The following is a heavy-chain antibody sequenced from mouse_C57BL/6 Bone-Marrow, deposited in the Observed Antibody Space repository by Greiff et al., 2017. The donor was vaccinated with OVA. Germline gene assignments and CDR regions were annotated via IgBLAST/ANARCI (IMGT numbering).Heavy chain of an antibody. CDR3: ARDYYGSRVAY. D-gene: IGHD1-1*01. CDR1: GYTFTDYY. CDR2: INPNNGGT. Sequence: EVNLVESGPELVKPGASVKISCKASGYTFTDYYMNWVKQSHGKSLEWIGDINPNNGGTSYNQKFKGKATLTVDKSSSTAYMELRSLTSEDSAVYYCARDYYGSRVAYWGQGTLVTVSA. V-gene: IGHV1-26*01. J-gene: IGHJ3*01.